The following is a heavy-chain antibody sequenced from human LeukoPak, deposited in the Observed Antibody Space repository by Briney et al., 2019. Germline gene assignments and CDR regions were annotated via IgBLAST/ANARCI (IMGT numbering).Heavy chain of an antibody. CDR3: ARDLYYYDSSGYRYYYYMDV. J-gene: IGHJ6*03. Sequence: GGSLRLSCAASGFTFSSYEMNWVRQAPGKGLEWVSYISSSGSTIYYADSVKGRFTISRDNAKLQMNSLRAEDTAVYYCARDLYYYDSSGYRYYYYMDVWGKGTTVTISS. CDR1: GFTFSSYE. CDR2: ISSSGSTI. V-gene: IGHV3-48*03. D-gene: IGHD3-22*01.